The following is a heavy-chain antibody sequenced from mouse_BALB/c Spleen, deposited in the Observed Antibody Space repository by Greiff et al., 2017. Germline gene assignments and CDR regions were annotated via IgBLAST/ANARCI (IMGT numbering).Heavy chain of an antibody. CDR1: GYSITSDYA. CDR3: ARGAWFAY. CDR2: ISYSGST. Sequence: EVKLQESGPGLVKPSQSLSLTCTVTGYSITSDYAWNWIRQFPGNKLEWMGYISYSGSTSYNPSLKSRISITRDTSKNQFFLQLNSVTTEDTATYYCARGAWFAYWGQETLVTVSA. J-gene: IGHJ3*01. V-gene: IGHV3-2*02.